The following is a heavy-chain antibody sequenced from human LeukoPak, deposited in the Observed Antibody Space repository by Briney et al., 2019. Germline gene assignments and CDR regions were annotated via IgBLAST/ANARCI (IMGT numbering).Heavy chain of an antibody. CDR1: GYTFITYD. CDR2: MSPNSGNT. D-gene: IGHD6-19*01. CDR3: AREEYSSGWYLYF. V-gene: IGHV1-8*01. Sequence: ASVKVSCKASGYTFITYDINWVRQATGQGLEYLGWMSPNSGNTAYAQKFQGRVTMTRNASIGTAYMELSSLTSEDTAVYYCAREEYSSGWYLYFWGQGTLVTVSS. J-gene: IGHJ4*02.